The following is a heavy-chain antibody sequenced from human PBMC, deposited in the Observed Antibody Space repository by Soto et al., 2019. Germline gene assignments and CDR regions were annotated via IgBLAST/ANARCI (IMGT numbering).Heavy chain of an antibody. J-gene: IGHJ3*02. Sequence: QVQLQQWGAGLLKPSETLSLTCAVYGGFVSSGSSYWSWIRQPPGKGLEWIGEMSHSGGTHFNPCVKIVVTISVYTSKNQFSLKMSPVTAADTVLYYFALVEQGTATAVVYAFDIWGPGTIVTVSS. CDR1: GGFVSSGSSY. V-gene: IGHV4-34*01. CDR3: ALVEQGTATAVVYAFDI. D-gene: IGHD6-13*01. CDR2: MSHSGGT.